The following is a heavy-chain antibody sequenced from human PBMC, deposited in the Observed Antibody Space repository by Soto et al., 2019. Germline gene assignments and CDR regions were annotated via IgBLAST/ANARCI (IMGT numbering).Heavy chain of an antibody. Sequence: QVQLQESGPGLVKPSETLSLTCTVSGGSISSYYWSWLRQPPGKGLEWIGYIYYSGSTNYNPSLKSRVTISVDTSKNQFSLKLSSVTAADTAVYYCARHGRWHDLDIWGQGTMVTVSS. V-gene: IGHV4-59*08. D-gene: IGHD1-1*01. CDR3: ARHGRWHDLDI. J-gene: IGHJ3*02. CDR1: GGSISSYY. CDR2: IYYSGST.